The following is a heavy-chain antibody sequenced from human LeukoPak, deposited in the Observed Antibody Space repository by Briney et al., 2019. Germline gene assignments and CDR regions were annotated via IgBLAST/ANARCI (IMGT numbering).Heavy chain of an antibody. V-gene: IGHV3-30*18. CDR2: ISYDGSNK. CDR3: AELGITMIGGV. CDR1: GFTFSSYG. Sequence: GRSLRLSSAASGFTFSSYGMHWVRQAPGKGLEWVAVISYDGSNKYYADSVKGRFTISRDNSKNTLYLQMNSLRAEDTAVYYCAELGITMIGGVWGKGTTVTISS. J-gene: IGHJ6*04. D-gene: IGHD3-10*02.